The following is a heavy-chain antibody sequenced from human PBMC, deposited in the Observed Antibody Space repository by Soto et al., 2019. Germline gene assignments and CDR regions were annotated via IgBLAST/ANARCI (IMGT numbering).Heavy chain of an antibody. CDR2: ISLHDDK. CDR1: GFSLSTTGVG. V-gene: IGHV2-5*01. Sequence: GPPPANPTKPLTLTWTISGFSLSTTGVGVSCIRQPPGKALEWLRLISLHDDKSYSPSLNIRLTITKDTSKNQVVLTMTNMDPVDTATYYCAHRGGATVGLYYFHYWGQGALVTVSS. CDR3: AHRGGATVGLYYFHY. J-gene: IGHJ4*02. D-gene: IGHD3-16*01.